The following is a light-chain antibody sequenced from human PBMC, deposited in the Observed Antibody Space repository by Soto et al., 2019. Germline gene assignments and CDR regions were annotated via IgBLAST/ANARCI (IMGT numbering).Light chain of an antibody. Sequence: DIPMTQSPSTLSASVGDRVTITCRASQTINTWLAWYQQKPGKAPKLLIYRASNLVSGVPSRFSGSGSGTEFTLTISSLQPDDFSIYYCQQNETYSGTFGPETKVDI. CDR3: QQNETYSGT. J-gene: IGKJ3*01. CDR2: RAS. CDR1: QTINTW. V-gene: IGKV1-5*03.